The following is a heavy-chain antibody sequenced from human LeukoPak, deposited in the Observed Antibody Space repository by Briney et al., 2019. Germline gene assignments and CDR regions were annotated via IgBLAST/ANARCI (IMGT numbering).Heavy chain of an antibody. D-gene: IGHD3-22*01. V-gene: IGHV4-31*03. Sequence: PSETLSLTCTVSGGSISSGGYYWSWIRQHPGKGLEWIGYIYYSGSTYYNPSLKSRVTISVDRSKNQFSLKLSSVTAADTAGYCWARQTMIEEGFYIWGQGTMVTVSS. CDR2: IYYSGST. CDR3: ARQTMIEEGFYI. CDR1: GGSISSGGYY. J-gene: IGHJ3*02.